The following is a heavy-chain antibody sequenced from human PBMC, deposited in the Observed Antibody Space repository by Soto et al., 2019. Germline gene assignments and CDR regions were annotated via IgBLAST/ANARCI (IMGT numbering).Heavy chain of an antibody. D-gene: IGHD1-26*01. CDR2: VSSSGNS. CDR3: VGLLTSIYNYLDS. Sequence: SETLSLTCTVSGASISSATHYWNWIRQHPGEGLEWIGYVSSSGNSYYSPSLKSRVFMSVDTSKNLFSLKLSSVAAADTAIYYWVGLLTSIYNYLDSWGQGTQVTVSS. V-gene: IGHV4-31*06. J-gene: IGHJ4*02. CDR1: GASISSATHY.